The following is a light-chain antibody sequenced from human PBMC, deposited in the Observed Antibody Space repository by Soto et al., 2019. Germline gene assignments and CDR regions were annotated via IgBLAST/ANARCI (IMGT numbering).Light chain of an antibody. V-gene: IGKV3-20*01. CDR3: QQYENSVMYT. CDR1: QSVRSSF. CDR2: DVS. J-gene: IGKJ2*01. Sequence: EIVLTQSPWTLSFSPCEIASLSCSSSQSVRSSFFAWYQQKPGQAPRLLIYDVSVRATGIPDRFSGSGSGTDFTLTINRLEPEDFAVYYCQQYENSVMYTFGQGTKVDIK.